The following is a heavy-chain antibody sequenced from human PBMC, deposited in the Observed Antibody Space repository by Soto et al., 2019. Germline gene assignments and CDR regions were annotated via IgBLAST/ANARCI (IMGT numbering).Heavy chain of an antibody. J-gene: IGHJ4*02. D-gene: IGHD2-2*01. CDR1: GFTFSSYA. V-gene: IGHV3-23*01. Sequence: PGGSLRLSCAASGFTFSSYAMSWVRQAPGKGLEWVSAISGSGGSTYYADSVKGRFTISRDNSKNTLYLQMNSLRAEDTAVYYCAKVILRGDVVVPAAPMTFDYWGQGTLVTVSS. CDR2: ISGSGGST. CDR3: AKVILRGDVVVPAAPMTFDY.